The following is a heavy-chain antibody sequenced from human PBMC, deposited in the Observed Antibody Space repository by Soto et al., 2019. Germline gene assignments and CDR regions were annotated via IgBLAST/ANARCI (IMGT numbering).Heavy chain of an antibody. CDR1: GFTFSSYG. V-gene: IGHV3-33*01. CDR3: AREKRITMVRGVIRYMDV. D-gene: IGHD3-10*01. Sequence: GGSLRLSCAASGFTFSSYGMHWVRQAPGKGLEWVAVIWYDGSNKYYADSVKGRFTISRDNSKNTLYLQMNSLRAEDTAVYYCAREKRITMVRGVIRYMDVWGKGTTVTVSS. CDR2: IWYDGSNK. J-gene: IGHJ6*03.